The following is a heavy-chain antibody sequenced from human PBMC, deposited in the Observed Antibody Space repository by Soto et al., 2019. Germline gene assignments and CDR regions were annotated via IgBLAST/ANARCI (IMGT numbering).Heavy chain of an antibody. CDR2: IYPSDSQT. CDR1: GYSFSNWW. V-gene: IGHV5-51*01. D-gene: IGHD4-17*01. Sequence: PGESLKISCKGSGYSFSNWWIAWVRQMPGKGLEYMGIIYPSDSQTRSSPSFQGQVTISADKPISTAYLQWSSLKASDTAIYYCARHGFYGDYSSNYFDPWGQGTPVTVSS. CDR3: ARHGFYGDYSSNYFDP. J-gene: IGHJ5*02.